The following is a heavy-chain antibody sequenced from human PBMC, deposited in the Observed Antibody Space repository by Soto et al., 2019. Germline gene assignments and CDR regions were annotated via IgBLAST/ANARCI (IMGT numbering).Heavy chain of an antibody. Sequence: GASVKVSCKASGGTFSSYAISWVRQAPGQGLEWMGGIIPIFGTANYAQKFQGRVTITADKSTSTAYMELSSLRPEDTAVYYCARDRRGYSYGPFDYWGQGTLVTVSS. CDR1: GGTFSSYA. V-gene: IGHV1-69*06. D-gene: IGHD5-18*01. CDR3: ARDRRGYSYGPFDY. CDR2: IIPIFGTA. J-gene: IGHJ4*02.